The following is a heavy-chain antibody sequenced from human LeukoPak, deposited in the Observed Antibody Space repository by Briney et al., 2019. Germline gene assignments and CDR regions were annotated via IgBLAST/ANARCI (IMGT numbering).Heavy chain of an antibody. CDR2: IYYSGST. CDR1: GGSISSGDYY. Sequence: SETLSLTCTVSGGSISSGDYYWSWIRQPPGKGLEWIGYIYYSGSTYYNPSLKSRVTISVDTSKNQFSLKLSSVTAADTAVYYCAREYYDILTGYAYYYYGMDVWGQGTTVTVSS. CDR3: AREYYDILTGYAYYYYGMDV. J-gene: IGHJ6*02. D-gene: IGHD3-9*01. V-gene: IGHV4-30-4*01.